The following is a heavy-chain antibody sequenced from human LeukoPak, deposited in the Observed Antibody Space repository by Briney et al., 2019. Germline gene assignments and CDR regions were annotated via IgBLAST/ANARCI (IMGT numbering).Heavy chain of an antibody. Sequence: SETLSLTCADYGGSFSGYYWSWIRQPPGKGLEWIGEINHSGSTNYNPSLKSRVTISVDTSKNQFSLKLSSVTAADTAVYYCARGLRVLLWFGELSSYGMDVWGQGTTVTVSS. V-gene: IGHV4-34*01. CDR1: GGSFSGYY. CDR3: ARGLRVLLWFGELSSYGMDV. CDR2: INHSGST. J-gene: IGHJ6*02. D-gene: IGHD3-10*01.